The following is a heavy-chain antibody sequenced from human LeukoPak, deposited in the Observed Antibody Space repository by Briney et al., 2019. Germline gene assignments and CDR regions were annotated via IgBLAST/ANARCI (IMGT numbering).Heavy chain of an antibody. CDR3: AKDYNWNYLGGRGRDFYYYYFMDV. Sequence: PGGSLRLSCTASGFTFSSYSMNWVRQAPGKGLEWVSYISSSSSTIYYADSVKGRFTISRDNAKSSLYLQMNSLSAEDTAIYYCAKDYNWNYLGGRGRDFYYYYFMDVWGKGTTVTVSS. CDR2: ISSSSSTI. D-gene: IGHD1-7*01. CDR1: GFTFSSYS. V-gene: IGHV3-48*01. J-gene: IGHJ6*03.